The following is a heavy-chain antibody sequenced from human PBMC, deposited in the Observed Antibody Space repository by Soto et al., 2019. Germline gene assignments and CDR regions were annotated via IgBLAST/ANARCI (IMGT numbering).Heavy chain of an antibody. J-gene: IGHJ4*02. V-gene: IGHV3-73*01. CDR1: GFTFSGSA. CDR3: KLVTAIVY. Sequence: EVQLVESGGGLVQPGGSLKLSCAASGFTFSGSAMHWVRQASGKGLEWVGRIRSKANSYATAYAASVKGRFTISRDDSKNTAYLQMNSLKTEDTAVYYCKLVTAIVYWGQGTLVTVSS. CDR2: IRSKANSYAT. D-gene: IGHD2-21*02.